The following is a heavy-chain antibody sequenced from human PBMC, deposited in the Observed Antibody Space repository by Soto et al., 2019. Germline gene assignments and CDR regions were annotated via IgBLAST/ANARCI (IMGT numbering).Heavy chain of an antibody. D-gene: IGHD6-19*01. CDR3: ATDICAYSSGSCYFGY. CDR1: RFTFSSYV. Sequence: GGSLRLSCAVSRFTFSSYVMSWVRQAPGKGLEWVSTISDSATSTYYTDSVKGRFTISRDNSKNTLYLQMNSLRAEDTAIYYCATDICAYSSGSCYFGYWGQGTLVTVSS. V-gene: IGHV3-23*01. J-gene: IGHJ4*02. CDR2: ISDSATST.